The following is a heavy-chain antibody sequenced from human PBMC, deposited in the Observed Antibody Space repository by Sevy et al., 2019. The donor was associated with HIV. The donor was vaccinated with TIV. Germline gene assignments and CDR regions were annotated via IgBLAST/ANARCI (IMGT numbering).Heavy chain of an antibody. CDR1: GDSISNSSYY. D-gene: IGHD3-3*01. J-gene: IGHJ4*02. CDR3: ARHADFGVVNFDH. Sequence: SETLSLTCTVSGDSISNSSYYWSWIRQPPGKGLEWIGYIYYSGSTNYNPSLKSRGTISVDTSKNQFSLKLSSVTAADTALYYCARHADFGVVNFDHWGQGILVTISS. CDR2: IYYSGST. V-gene: IGHV4-61*05.